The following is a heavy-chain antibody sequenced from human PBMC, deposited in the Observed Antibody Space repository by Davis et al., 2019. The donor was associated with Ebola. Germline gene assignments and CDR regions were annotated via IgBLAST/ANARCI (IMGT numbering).Heavy chain of an antibody. CDR2: IKSKTDGGTT. D-gene: IGHD2-21*02. V-gene: IGHV3-15*01. CDR3: TRVTDYGMDV. J-gene: IGHJ6*02. Sequence: GESLKISCAASGFTFSNAWMSWVRQAPGKGLEWVGRIKSKTDGGTTDCAAPVKGRFTISRDDSKNTLYLQMNSLKTEDTVVYYCTRVTDYGMDVWGQGTTVTVSS. CDR1: GFTFSNAW.